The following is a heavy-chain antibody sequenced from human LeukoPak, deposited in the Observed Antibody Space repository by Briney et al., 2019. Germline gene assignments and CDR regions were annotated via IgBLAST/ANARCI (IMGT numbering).Heavy chain of an antibody. D-gene: IGHD2-8*02. V-gene: IGHV1-2*02. CDR3: ARGYGLTGWFDP. CDR1: GYTFTVYY. Sequence: ASVTVSCTASGYTFTVYYMHWMRKAPGPGLEWMGWINPNSGGTNYSQKFQGRVTMTRDTSISTAYMELSRLRSDDTAVYYCARGYGLTGWFDPWGQGTLVTVSS. CDR2: INPNSGGT. J-gene: IGHJ5*02.